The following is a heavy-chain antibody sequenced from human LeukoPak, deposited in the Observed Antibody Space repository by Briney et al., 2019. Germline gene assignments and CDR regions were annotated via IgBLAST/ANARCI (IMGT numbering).Heavy chain of an antibody. CDR3: ARYDSSSSVGDY. J-gene: IGHJ4*02. V-gene: IGHV3-48*03. CDR1: GFTFSSYE. D-gene: IGHD6-6*01. Sequence: GGSLRLSCAASGFTFSSYEMNWVRQAPGKGLEWVSYISSSGSTIYYADSVKGRFTISRDNAKNSLYLQMNSLRAEDTAVYYCARYDSSSSVGDYWSQGTLVTVSS. CDR2: ISSSGSTI.